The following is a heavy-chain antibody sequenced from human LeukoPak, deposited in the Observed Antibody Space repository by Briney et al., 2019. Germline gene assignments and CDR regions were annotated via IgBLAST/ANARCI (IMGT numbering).Heavy chain of an antibody. CDR3: ARDDTGYSSGWSKDFDY. D-gene: IGHD6-19*01. Sequence: GGSLRLSCAASGFTFSSYAMHWVRQAPGKGLEWVAVISYDGSNKYYADSVKGRFTISRDNSKNTLYLQMNSLRAEDTALYYCARDDTGYSSGWSKDFDYWGQGTLVTVSS. CDR1: GFTFSSYA. V-gene: IGHV3-30*04. CDR2: ISYDGSNK. J-gene: IGHJ4*02.